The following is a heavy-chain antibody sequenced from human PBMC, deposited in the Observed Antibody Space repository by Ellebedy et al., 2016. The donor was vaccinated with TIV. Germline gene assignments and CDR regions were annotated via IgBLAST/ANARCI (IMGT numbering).Heavy chain of an antibody. Sequence: MPSETLSLTCAVYGGSFSGYYWSWIRQPPGTGLEWIGEINHSGSTNYNPPLKSRVPISVDTSKNQFSLKLSSVTAADTAVYYCARDIGGGNSDYWGQGTLVTVSS. V-gene: IGHV4-34*01. J-gene: IGHJ4*02. CDR1: GGSFSGYY. CDR2: INHSGST. CDR3: ARDIGGGNSDY. D-gene: IGHD4-23*01.